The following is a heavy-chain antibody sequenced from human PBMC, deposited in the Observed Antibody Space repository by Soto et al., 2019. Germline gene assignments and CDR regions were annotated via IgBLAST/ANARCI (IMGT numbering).Heavy chain of an antibody. D-gene: IGHD3-22*01. V-gene: IGHV1-2*04. CDR3: ARDARYYYDSSGSRPFDY. CDR2: INPNSGGT. CDR1: GYTFTGYY. J-gene: IGHJ4*02. Sequence: GASVKVSCQASGYTFTGYYMHWVRQAPGQGLEWMGWINPNSGGTNYAQKFQGWVTMTRDTSISTAYMELSRLRSDDTAVYYCARDARYYYDSSGSRPFDYWGQGTLVTVSS.